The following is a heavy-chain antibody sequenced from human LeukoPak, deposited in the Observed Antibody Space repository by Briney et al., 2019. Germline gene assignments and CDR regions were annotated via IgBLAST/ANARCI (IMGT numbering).Heavy chain of an antibody. CDR2: IYPGDSDT. CDR3: AREMVVGASRGMDV. D-gene: IGHD1-26*01. CDR1: GYTFTSYW. V-gene: IGHV5-51*01. J-gene: IGHJ6*02. Sequence: GGSLQISCQGSGYTFTSYWIGWVRQLPGKGLEWMGIIYPGDSDTRYSPSFQGQVTISADKSITTPYLQWSSLKASDTAMYYCAREMVVGASRGMDVWGQGTTVTVSS.